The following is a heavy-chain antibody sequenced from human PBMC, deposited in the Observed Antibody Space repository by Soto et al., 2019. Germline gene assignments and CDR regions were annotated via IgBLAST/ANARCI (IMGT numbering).Heavy chain of an antibody. CDR2: IYHSGDT. D-gene: IGHD6-13*01. CDR1: GYSTSSGYY. V-gene: IGHV4-38-2*02. Sequence: LSLTRAVSGYSTSSGYYWAWIRQPPGKGLEWIGSIYHSGDTYYNPSLKSRVTISLDSSKNQVPLKLTSVTAAHTAVHYCARDPAAAADTDSWGQGTLVTVSS. J-gene: IGHJ4*02. CDR3: ARDPAAAADTDS.